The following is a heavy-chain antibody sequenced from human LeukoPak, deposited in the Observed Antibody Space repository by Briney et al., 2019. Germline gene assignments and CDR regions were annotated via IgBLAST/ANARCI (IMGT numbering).Heavy chain of an antibody. Sequence: GGSLRLSCAASGFTFSSYSMNWVRQAPGKGLEWVSSISSSSSYIYYADSVKGRFTISRDNAKNSLYLQMNSLRAEDTAVYYCARGYYDILTGYRLYYFDYWGQGTLVTVSS. J-gene: IGHJ4*02. D-gene: IGHD3-9*01. CDR2: ISSSSSYI. CDR1: GFTFSSYS. V-gene: IGHV3-21*01. CDR3: ARGYYDILTGYRLYYFDY.